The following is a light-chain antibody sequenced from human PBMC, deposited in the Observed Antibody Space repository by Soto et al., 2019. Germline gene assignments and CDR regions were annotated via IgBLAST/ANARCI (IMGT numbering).Light chain of an antibody. V-gene: IGKV1-5*03. J-gene: IGKJ1*01. CDR2: KAS. CDR3: QQYYTYPWT. CDR1: QSISTW. Sequence: DIPMTQSPSTLPASVGDRLTITCRASQSISTWLAWYQQRPGKGPKLLIYKASNLQGGVSSRFSGSGSGTEFTLTISGLQPDDFATYYCQQYYTYPWTFGHGTKVEIK.